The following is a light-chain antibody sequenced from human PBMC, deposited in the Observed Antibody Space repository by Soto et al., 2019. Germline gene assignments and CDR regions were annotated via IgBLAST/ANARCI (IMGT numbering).Light chain of an antibody. CDR1: QSVSNN. Sequence: IVLTQSPGTLSLSPGEIATLYCRASQSVSNNFLAWYQHRPGQAPRLLIYGASTRATGIPARFSGSGSGTEFTLTISSLQSEDFAVYYCQQYNNWPRTFGQGTKVDI. CDR3: QQYNNWPRT. CDR2: GAS. J-gene: IGKJ1*01. V-gene: IGKV3-15*01.